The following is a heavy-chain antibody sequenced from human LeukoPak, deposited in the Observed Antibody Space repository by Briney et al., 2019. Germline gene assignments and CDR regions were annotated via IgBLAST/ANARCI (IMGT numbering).Heavy chain of an antibody. D-gene: IGHD3-22*01. CDR2: INYSGST. J-gene: IGHJ4*02. V-gene: IGHV4-59*01. Sequence: SETLSLTCTVSGASIRSYYWNWLRQPPGKGLEWIGYINYSGSTNSNPSLRSRATISMDTSKYHFSLKLSSVTAADTAVHLCARDTRSYDSSGYYFFDFWGQGTLVTVSS. CDR3: ARDTRSYDSSGYYFFDF. CDR1: GASIRSYY.